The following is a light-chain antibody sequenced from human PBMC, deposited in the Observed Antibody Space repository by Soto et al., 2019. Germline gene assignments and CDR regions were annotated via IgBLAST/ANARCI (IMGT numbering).Light chain of an antibody. V-gene: IGKV3-15*01. Sequence: EIVLTQSPGTLSLSPGERATLSCRASQSVSSYSLAWYQKKPGQAPSLFIYHASTRATGVPDRFSASGSGTEFTLTISGLQSEDFAVYYCQQYTVWPFTFGGGTRVEI. J-gene: IGKJ4*01. CDR1: QSVSSY. CDR2: HAS. CDR3: QQYTVWPFT.